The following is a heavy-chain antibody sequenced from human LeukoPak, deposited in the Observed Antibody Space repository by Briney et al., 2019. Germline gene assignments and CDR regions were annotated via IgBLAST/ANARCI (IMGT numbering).Heavy chain of an antibody. J-gene: IGHJ4*02. Sequence: GGSLRLSCAASGFTFSSYAMSWVRQAPGKGLEWVPAISGSGGSTYYADSVKGRFTISRDNSKNTLYLQMNSQRAEDTAVYYCAKSPITIFGVANYYFDYWGQGTLVTVSS. D-gene: IGHD3-3*01. CDR2: ISGSGGST. CDR1: GFTFSSYA. V-gene: IGHV3-23*01. CDR3: AKSPITIFGVANYYFDY.